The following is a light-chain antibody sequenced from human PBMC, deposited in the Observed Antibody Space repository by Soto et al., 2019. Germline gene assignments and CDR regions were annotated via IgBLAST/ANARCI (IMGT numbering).Light chain of an antibody. V-gene: IGKV3-15*01. CDR3: QQYNNWPIT. CDR2: GAS. CDR1: ERLSSVY. J-gene: IGKJ5*01. Sequence: EIVLTQSPGTLSLSPGERATLSCRASERLSSVYLAWYQQRPGQPPRLLMYGASTRATGIPARFSGSGSGTEFTLTISSLQSEDFAVYYCQQYNNWPITFGHGTRLEI.